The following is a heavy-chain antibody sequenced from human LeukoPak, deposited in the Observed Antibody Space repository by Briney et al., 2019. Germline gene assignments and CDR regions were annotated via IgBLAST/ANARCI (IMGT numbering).Heavy chain of an antibody. D-gene: IGHD5-24*01. J-gene: IGHJ3*02. V-gene: IGHV4-31*03. CDR1: GGSISSGSYY. Sequence: PSETLSLTCTVSGGSISSGSYYWSWIRQHPGKGLEWIGYIYYSGSTYYNPSLKSRVTISVDTSKNQFSLKLSSVTAADTAVYYCARRDRSDGYNYAMGLDAFDIWGQGTMVTVSS. CDR2: IYYSGST. CDR3: ARRDRSDGYNYAMGLDAFDI.